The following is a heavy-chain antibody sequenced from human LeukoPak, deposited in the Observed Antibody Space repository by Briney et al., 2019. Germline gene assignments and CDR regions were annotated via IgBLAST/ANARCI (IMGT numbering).Heavy chain of an antibody. Sequence: PGGSLRLSCAASGFTFSSYGMHWVRQAPGKGLEWVAFIRYDGSNKYYADSVKGRFTISRDNAKNSLYLQMNSLRAEDTAVYYCARVLRAIYDSSGYSPLGAFDIWGQGTMVTVSS. CDR1: GFTFSSYG. V-gene: IGHV3-30*02. CDR3: ARVLRAIYDSSGYSPLGAFDI. CDR2: IRYDGSNK. D-gene: IGHD3-22*01. J-gene: IGHJ3*02.